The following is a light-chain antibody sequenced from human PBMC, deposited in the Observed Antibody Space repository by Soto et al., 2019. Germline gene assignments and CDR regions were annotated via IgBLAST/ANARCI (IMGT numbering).Light chain of an antibody. Sequence: QSVLTQPPSVSGAPGQRVTLSCTGSSSNIGAGYDVHWYQQLPGTAPKLVIYGNSNRPSGVPDRFSGSKSGTSASLAITGLQAEDDADYYCQSYDSSLSGSVFCGGTKLTVL. V-gene: IGLV1-40*01. CDR2: GNS. J-gene: IGLJ3*02. CDR1: SSNIGAGYD. CDR3: QSYDSSLSGSV.